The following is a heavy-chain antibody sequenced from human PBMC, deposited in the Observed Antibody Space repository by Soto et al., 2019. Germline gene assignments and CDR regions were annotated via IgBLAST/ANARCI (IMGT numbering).Heavy chain of an antibody. J-gene: IGHJ4*02. D-gene: IGHD2-8*01. CDR3: ARGIGIVLMVYAIPATYYFDY. CDR2: IYYSGST. V-gene: IGHV4-59*01. CDR1: GGSISSYY. Sequence: PSETLSLTCTVSGGSISSYYWSWIRQPPGKGLEWIGYIYYSGSTNYNPSLKSRVTISVDTSKKQFSLELSSATAADTAVYYCARGIGIVLMVYAIPATYYFDYWGQGTLVTVSS.